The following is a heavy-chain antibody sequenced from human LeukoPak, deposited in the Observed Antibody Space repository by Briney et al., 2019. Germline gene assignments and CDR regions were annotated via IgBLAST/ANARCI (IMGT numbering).Heavy chain of an antibody. D-gene: IGHD3-22*01. CDR3: ARLLSYYDSSGYSARDY. V-gene: IGHV4-34*01. CDR2: INHSGST. CDR1: GGSFSGYY. Sequence: SETLSLTCAVYGGSFSGYYWSWIRQPPGKGLEWIGEINHSGSTNYNPSLKSRVTISVDTSKNQFSLKLSSVTAADTAVYYCARLLSYYDSSGYSARDYWGQGILVTVSS. J-gene: IGHJ4*02.